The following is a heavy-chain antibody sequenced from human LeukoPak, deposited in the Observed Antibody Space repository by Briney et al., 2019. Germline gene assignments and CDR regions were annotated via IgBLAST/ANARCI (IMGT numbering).Heavy chain of an antibody. D-gene: IGHD4-17*01. Sequence: GGSLRLFCAAPGFTSSRYSTKWVRQAPGKGLEWVSYISSSSSTTYYADSVKGRFTISRDNATNWVFLQTNIVRDEDTAVSYCERDSGDYGEYFDYCGQGTLVTVSS. CDR1: GFTSSRYS. V-gene: IGHV3-48*02. J-gene: IGHJ4*02. CDR2: ISSSSSTT. CDR3: ERDSGDYGEYFDY.